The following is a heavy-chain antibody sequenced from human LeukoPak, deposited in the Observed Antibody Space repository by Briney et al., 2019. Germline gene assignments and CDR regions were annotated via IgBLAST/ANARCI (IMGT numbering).Heavy chain of an antibody. CDR1: GFTFSNYW. Sequence: GGSLRLSCAASGFTFSNYWMHWVRQAPGKGPVWVARIKNYGSYTSYADSVKGRFTISRDDAKNTLYLQMSILRAHDPAVYYCARDFEMGGTPGDDFDYWGRGTLVTVSS. CDR2: IKNYGSYT. CDR3: ARDFEMGGTPGDDFDY. D-gene: IGHD1-7*01. V-gene: IGHV3-74*01. J-gene: IGHJ4*02.